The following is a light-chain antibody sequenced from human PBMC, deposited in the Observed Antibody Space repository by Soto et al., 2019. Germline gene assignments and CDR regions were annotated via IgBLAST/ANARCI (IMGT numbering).Light chain of an antibody. J-gene: IGKJ4*01. CDR1: QSVSSSY. V-gene: IGKV3-20*01. CDR2: VAS. Sequence: LTLSPAAISMSPGERATPSCSTSQSVSSSYLAWYQQKPGHAPRLLIYVASSRATGIPDRFSGSGSGTDFTLPISRLEPEEFAVYYCQQYGSSPPLSFGGGTKVDIK. CDR3: QQYGSSPPLS.